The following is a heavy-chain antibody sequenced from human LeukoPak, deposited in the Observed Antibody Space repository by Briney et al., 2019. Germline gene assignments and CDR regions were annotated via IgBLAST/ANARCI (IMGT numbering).Heavy chain of an antibody. CDR3: AREDVSRSGYEIFDY. CDR1: GYTFSNFG. CDR2: INPSGGST. Sequence: GASVKVSCKASGYTFSNFGISWVRQAPGQGLEWMGMINPSGGSTRYAQKFQGRVTMTRDMSTRTVYMELSSLRFEDTAVYYCAREDVSRSGYEIFDYWGQGTLVTVSS. D-gene: IGHD6-25*01. V-gene: IGHV1-46*01. J-gene: IGHJ4*02.